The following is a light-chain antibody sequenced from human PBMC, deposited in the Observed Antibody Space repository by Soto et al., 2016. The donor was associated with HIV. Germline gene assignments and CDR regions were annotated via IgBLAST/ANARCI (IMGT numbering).Light chain of an antibody. Sequence: DIQMTQSPSSLSASVGDRVTITCRASQGISNSLAWYQQEPGKAPKLLLYPASRLQSGVPSRFSGSGSGTDYTLTINSLQPEDFATYYCQQYYSTPTFGQGTKVEIK. J-gene: IGKJ1*01. CDR2: PAS. CDR3: QQYYSTPT. V-gene: IGKV1-NL1*01. CDR1: QGISNS.